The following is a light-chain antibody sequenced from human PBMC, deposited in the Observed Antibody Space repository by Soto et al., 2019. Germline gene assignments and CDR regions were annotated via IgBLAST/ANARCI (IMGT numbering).Light chain of an antibody. CDR1: QNIERY. V-gene: IGKV1-5*01. Sequence: DIQMTQSPSTLSASVGDRATITCRASQNIERYMDWYQQKPGRAPSLIIYDASTLERGVPSRFSGSGSGTEFNLIISNLQHHDFETYYCQQFKDYVWTLGQGPNVHIK. J-gene: IGKJ1*01. CDR3: QQFKDYVWT. CDR2: DAS.